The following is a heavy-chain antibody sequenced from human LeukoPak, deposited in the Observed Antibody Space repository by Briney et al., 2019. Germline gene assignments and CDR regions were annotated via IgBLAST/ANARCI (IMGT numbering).Heavy chain of an antibody. D-gene: IGHD6-13*01. CDR3: AKDKLAAAGTVWFDP. J-gene: IGHJ5*02. CDR1: GFIFSDTA. Sequence: GGSLRLPCAASGFIFSDTAMSWVRWAPGKGLEWVSAISADGNGRFYTDSVKGRLTISRDNSKNTLYLQMNSLRAEDTAVYYCAKDKLAAAGTVWFDPWGQGTLVTVSS. CDR2: ISADGNGR. V-gene: IGHV3-23*01.